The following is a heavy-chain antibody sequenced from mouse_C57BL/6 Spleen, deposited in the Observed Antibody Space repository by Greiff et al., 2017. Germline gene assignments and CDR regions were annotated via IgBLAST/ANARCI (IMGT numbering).Heavy chain of an antibody. D-gene: IGHD3-2*02. CDR3: ARDSSGYGLSFAY. CDR2: IIPGSGST. CDR1: GYTFTSYW. Sequence: QVQLQQSGAELMKPGASVKLSCKASGYTFTSYWMEWVKQRPGQGLEWIGEIIPGSGSTNYNEKFKGKATFTADTSSNTAYMQLSSLTTEDSAIYYCARDSSGYGLSFAYWGQGTLVTVSA. J-gene: IGHJ3*01. V-gene: IGHV1-9*01.